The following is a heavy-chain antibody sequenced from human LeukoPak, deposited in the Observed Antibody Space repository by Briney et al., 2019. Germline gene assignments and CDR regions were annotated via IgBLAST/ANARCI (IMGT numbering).Heavy chain of an antibody. CDR1: GFTFSSCA. Sequence: PGGSLRLSCAASGFTFSSCAMSWVRQAPGKGLEWVSAISGSGGSTYYADSVKGRFTISRDNSKNTLYLQMNSLRAEDTAVYYCAKDTTMVRGVITYYFDYWGQGTLVTVSS. J-gene: IGHJ4*02. CDR2: ISGSGGST. V-gene: IGHV3-23*01. CDR3: AKDTTMVRGVITYYFDY. D-gene: IGHD3-10*01.